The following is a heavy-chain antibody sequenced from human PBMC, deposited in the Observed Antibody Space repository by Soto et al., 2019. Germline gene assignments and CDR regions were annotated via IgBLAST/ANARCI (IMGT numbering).Heavy chain of an antibody. D-gene: IGHD1-1*01. Sequence: EEQLVESGGGLVQPGGSLRLSCAASGFPFSRYWMHWIRQAPGKGLVWVSRINPDGSTTSYADSVKGRFTISRDNAKNTLYLQMNSLRAEDTAVYYCARVSVNEYNSHYWGQGALVTVSS. CDR1: GFPFSRYW. CDR2: INPDGSTT. J-gene: IGHJ4*02. CDR3: ARVSVNEYNSHY. V-gene: IGHV3-74*01.